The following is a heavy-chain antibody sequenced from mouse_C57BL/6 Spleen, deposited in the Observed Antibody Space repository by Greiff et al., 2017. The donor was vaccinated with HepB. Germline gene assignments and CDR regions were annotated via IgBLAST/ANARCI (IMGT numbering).Heavy chain of an antibody. J-gene: IGHJ4*01. CDR3: ARYYYGNSYAMDY. V-gene: IGHV1-81*01. CDR1: GYTFTSYG. Sequence: QVQLKESGAELARPGASVKLSCKASGYTFTSYGISWVKQRTGQGLEWIGEIYPRSGNTYYNEKFKGKATLTADKSSSTAYMELRSLTSEDSAVYFCARYYYGNSYAMDYWGQGTSVTVSS. CDR2: IYPRSGNT. D-gene: IGHD2-1*01.